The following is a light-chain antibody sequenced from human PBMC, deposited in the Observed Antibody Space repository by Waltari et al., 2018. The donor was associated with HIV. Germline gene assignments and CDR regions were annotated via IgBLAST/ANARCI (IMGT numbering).Light chain of an antibody. J-gene: IGKJ1*01. Sequence: DIVMTQSPDSLAVSLGERATINCKSSQSVLYRSNNKEYLAWYQHKPGQPPKLLLYWASTRESGVPDRFSGSGSGTDFTLTISGLQAEDVAVYYCQQYYSTPWTFGQVTRVEIK. CDR1: QSVLYRSNNKEY. CDR3: QQYYSTPWT. CDR2: WAS. V-gene: IGKV4-1*01.